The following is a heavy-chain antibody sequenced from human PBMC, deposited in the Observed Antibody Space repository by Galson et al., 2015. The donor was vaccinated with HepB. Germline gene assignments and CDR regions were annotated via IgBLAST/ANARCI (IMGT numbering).Heavy chain of an antibody. D-gene: IGHD6-19*01. V-gene: IGHV1-2*06. CDR3: ARDPYSSGWLAFDP. CDR1: GYTFTGYY. Sequence: KVSCKASGYTFTGYYIHWVRQAPGQGLEWMGRINPNSGGTNYAQKFQGRVTMTRDTSISTAYMELSRLRSDDTAVYYCARDPYSSGWLAFDPWGQGTLVTVSS. CDR2: INPNSGGT. J-gene: IGHJ5*02.